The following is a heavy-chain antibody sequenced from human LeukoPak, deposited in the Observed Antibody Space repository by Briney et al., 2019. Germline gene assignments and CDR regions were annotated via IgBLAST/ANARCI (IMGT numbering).Heavy chain of an antibody. V-gene: IGHV4-61*02. J-gene: IGHJ4*02. Sequence: SETLSLTCTVSGGSISSDSDYWSWIRQPAGKGLEWIGRIYSGSTDYNPSLRSRLTISVDTFKNQFSLKLSSVTAADTAVYYCARGRVSGTTLYFDYWGQGTLFTVSS. CDR3: ARGRVSGTTLYFDY. CDR2: IYSGST. CDR1: GGSISSDSDY. D-gene: IGHD1-1*01.